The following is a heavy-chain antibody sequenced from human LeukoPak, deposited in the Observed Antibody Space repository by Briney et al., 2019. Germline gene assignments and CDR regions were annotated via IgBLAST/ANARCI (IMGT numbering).Heavy chain of an antibody. CDR3: ARLSSGNAFDI. V-gene: IGHV4-39*01. CDR1: GGSISSSSYY. J-gene: IGHJ3*02. D-gene: IGHD4-23*01. CDR2: IYYSGSN. Sequence: SETLSLTCTVSGGSISSSSYYWGWIRQPPRKALEWIGSIYYSGSNYYNTSLKSRITISVDTSKNQFSLKLSSVTAADTAVYYCARLSSGNAFDIWGQGTMVTVSS.